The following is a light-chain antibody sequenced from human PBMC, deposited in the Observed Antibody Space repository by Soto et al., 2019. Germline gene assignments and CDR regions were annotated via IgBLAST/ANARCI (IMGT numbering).Light chain of an antibody. CDR1: QSVSSSY. CDR2: DAS. J-gene: IGKJ1*01. V-gene: IGKV3D-20*02. CDR3: QQRYNWPRT. Sequence: EIVLTQPPGTLSLSPGERATLSCRASQSVSSSYLAWYQQKPGQAPRLLIYDASIRATGIPDRFSGSGSGTDFTLTISRLEPEDFAVYYCQQRYNWPRTFGQGTKVEIK.